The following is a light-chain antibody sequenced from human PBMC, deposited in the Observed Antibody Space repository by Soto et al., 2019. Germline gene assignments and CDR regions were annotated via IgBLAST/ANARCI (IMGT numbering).Light chain of an antibody. Sequence: QSVLTQAACVSGCPGQSVTISCTGTSSDVGAYKYVSWYQKHPGKAPKLMIYGVSNRPSGVSNRFSGSKSGNTAFLTISVLQPEDEADYYCSSFTGPTTLDVFGTGTKVTVL. J-gene: IGLJ1*01. CDR3: SSFTGPTTLDV. CDR2: GVS. V-gene: IGLV2-14*03. CDR1: SSDVGAYKY.